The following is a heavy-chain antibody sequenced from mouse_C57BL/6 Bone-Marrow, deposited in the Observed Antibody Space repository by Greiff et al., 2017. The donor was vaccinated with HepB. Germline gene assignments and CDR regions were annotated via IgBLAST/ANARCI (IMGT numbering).Heavy chain of an antibody. D-gene: IGHD1-1*01. CDR2: INPNNGGT. J-gene: IGHJ1*03. Sequence: EVQLQQSGPELVKPGASVKISCKASGYTFTDYYMNWVKQSHGKSLEWIGDINPNNGGTSYNQTFKGKATLTVDKSSSTAYMELRSLTSEDSAVYYCARGTDYGSSYDWYFDVWGTGTTVTVSS. CDR3: ARGTDYGSSYDWYFDV. V-gene: IGHV1-26*01. CDR1: GYTFTDYY.